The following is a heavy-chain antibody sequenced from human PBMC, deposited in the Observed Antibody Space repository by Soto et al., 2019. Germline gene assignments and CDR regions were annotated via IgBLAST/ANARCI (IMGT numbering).Heavy chain of an antibody. V-gene: IGHV1-18*01. CDR3: AKNGQPPYYYYGLDV. Sequence: PSVKVSCKASGYTFTRYGISWVRLAPGQGLEWMGWISGYNGDTNYAQKFQDRVSMTIDTSTGTAYMELRSLTSDDTAIYYCAKNGQPPYYYYGLDVWGQGTKVTSP. CDR2: ISGYNGDT. CDR1: GYTFTRYG. D-gene: IGHD2-8*01. J-gene: IGHJ6*02.